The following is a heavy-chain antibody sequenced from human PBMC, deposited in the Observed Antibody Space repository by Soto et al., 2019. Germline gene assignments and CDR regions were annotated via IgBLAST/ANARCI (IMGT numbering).Heavy chain of an antibody. CDR1: GGTFSSYA. Sequence: QVQLVQSGAEVKKPGSSVKVSCKASGGTFSSYAISWVRQAPGQGLEWMGGIIPIFGTANYAQKFQGRVTITADESTSTAYMELSSLRSEDTAVYYWAREPKSWIAARPFYYYGMDVWGQGTTVTVSS. CDR3: AREPKSWIAARPFYYYGMDV. D-gene: IGHD6-6*01. V-gene: IGHV1-69*01. J-gene: IGHJ6*02. CDR2: IIPIFGTA.